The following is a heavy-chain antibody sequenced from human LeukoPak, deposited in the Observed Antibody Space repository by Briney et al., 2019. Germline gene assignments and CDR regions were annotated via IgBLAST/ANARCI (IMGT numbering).Heavy chain of an antibody. Sequence: SETLSLTCAVYGGSFSGYYWSWIRQPPGKGLEWIGEINHSGSTNYNPSLKSRVTISVDKSKNQFSLKLSSVTAADTAVYYCARVAYYDSSGYYRHAFDIWGQGTMVTVSS. D-gene: IGHD3-22*01. CDR3: ARVAYYDSSGYYRHAFDI. J-gene: IGHJ3*02. V-gene: IGHV4-34*01. CDR1: GGSFSGYY. CDR2: INHSGST.